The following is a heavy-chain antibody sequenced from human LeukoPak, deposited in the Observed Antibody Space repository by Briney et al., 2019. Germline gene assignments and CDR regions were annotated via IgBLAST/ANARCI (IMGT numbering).Heavy chain of an antibody. CDR3: AREGVGATPFDY. Sequence: SETLSLTCSVSGASIGSYYWSWIRQPAGKGLEWIGRITGRGSTDYNPSLKSRVTMSPDTSKNQFSLRVTSVTSADTAVYYCAREGVGATPFDYWGQGTLVTVSS. J-gene: IGHJ4*02. D-gene: IGHD2-15*01. CDR1: GASIGSYY. V-gene: IGHV4-4*07. CDR2: ITGRGST.